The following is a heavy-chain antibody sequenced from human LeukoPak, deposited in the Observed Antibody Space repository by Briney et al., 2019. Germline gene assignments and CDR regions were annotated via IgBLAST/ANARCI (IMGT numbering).Heavy chain of an antibody. CDR1: GDTFSANY. CDR2: TNLNTGYT. CDR3: AEDVGRTGTNCFDP. J-gene: IGHJ5*02. V-gene: IGHV1-2*02. Sequence: GAPVRVSCKASGDTFSANYLHWVRQAPGKGLEWVGWTNLNTGYTKYAQKFQGRVTITRDTSTSSAFMELSRLRSDDTAVYFCAEDVGRTGTNCFDPWGQGTLVTVSS. D-gene: IGHD1-1*01.